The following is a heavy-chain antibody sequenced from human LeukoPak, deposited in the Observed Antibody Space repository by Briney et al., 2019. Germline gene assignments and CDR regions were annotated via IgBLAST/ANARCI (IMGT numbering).Heavy chain of an antibody. CDR1: GFTFDDYA. Sequence: GRSLRLSCAASGFTFDDYAMHWVRQAPGKGLEWVSGISWKSGSIGYADSVKGRFTISRDNAKNSLYLQMNSLRAEDTALYYCAKSIRGVILDYWGQGTLVTVSS. J-gene: IGHJ4*02. V-gene: IGHV3-9*01. CDR3: AKSIRGVILDY. CDR2: ISWKSGSI. D-gene: IGHD3-10*01.